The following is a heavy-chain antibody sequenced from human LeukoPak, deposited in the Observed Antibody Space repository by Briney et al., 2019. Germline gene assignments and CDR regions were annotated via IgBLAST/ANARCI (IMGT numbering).Heavy chain of an antibody. V-gene: IGHV3-23*01. J-gene: IGHJ3*02. D-gene: IGHD6-19*01. Sequence: GGSLRLSCAVSGFTFSSFAMSWVRQAPGKGLEWVSAISGSGGSTYYADSVKGRFTISRDNSKNTLYLQMNSLRAEDTAVYYCAKGDSSGWYYAFDIWGQGTMVTVSS. CDR3: AKGDSSGWYYAFDI. CDR1: GFTFSSFA. CDR2: ISGSGGST.